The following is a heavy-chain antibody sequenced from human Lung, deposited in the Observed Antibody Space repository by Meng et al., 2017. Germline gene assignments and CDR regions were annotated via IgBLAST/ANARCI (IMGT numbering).Heavy chain of an antibody. CDR1: GFTFSNSA. CDR3: AKEEVPNDY. CDR2: ISIIGHNT. D-gene: IGHD1-1*01. Sequence: VELWESGGGLVQPGGSRRPSCAVSGFTFSNSAMSWVRQAPGKGLEWVSGISIIGHNTYYADSVKGRFTISRDNSRNTLYLQMNSLRAEDTAIYYCAKEEVPNDYWGQGTLVTVSS. V-gene: IGHV3-23*01. J-gene: IGHJ4*02.